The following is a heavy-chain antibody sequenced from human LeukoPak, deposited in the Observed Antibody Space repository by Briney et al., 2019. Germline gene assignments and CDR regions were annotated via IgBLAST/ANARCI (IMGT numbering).Heavy chain of an antibody. CDR3: ARGAVLRFLEWLLPLDY. D-gene: IGHD3-3*01. J-gene: IGHJ4*02. CDR2: INPNSGGT. Sequence: GASVKVSCKASGYTFTGYYMHWVRQAPGQGLEWMGWINPNSGGTNYAQKFQGRVTMTRDTSISTAYMELSRLRSDDTAVYYCARGAVLRFLEWLLPLDYWGQGTLVTVSS. V-gene: IGHV1-2*02. CDR1: GYTFTGYY.